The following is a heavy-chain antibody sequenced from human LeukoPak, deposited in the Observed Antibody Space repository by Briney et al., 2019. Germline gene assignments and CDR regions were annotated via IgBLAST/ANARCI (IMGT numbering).Heavy chain of an antibody. CDR2: IYPGDSDT. D-gene: IGHD4-23*01. J-gene: IGHJ3*02. CDR1: GYSFTSYW. CDR3: ARFRGYGGNPEEIVDAFDI. V-gene: IGHV5-51*01. Sequence: GESLKISCKGSGYSFTSYWIGWVRQMPGKGLEWMGIIYPGDSDTRYSPSFQGQVTISADKSISTAYLQWSSLKASDTAMYYCARFRGYGGNPEEIVDAFDIWGQGTMVTVSS.